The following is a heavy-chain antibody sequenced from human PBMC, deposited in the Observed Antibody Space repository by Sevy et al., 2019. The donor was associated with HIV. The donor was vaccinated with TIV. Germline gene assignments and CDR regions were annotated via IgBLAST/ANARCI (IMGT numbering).Heavy chain of an antibody. V-gene: IGHV3-7*01. J-gene: IGHJ4*02. CDR1: GFTFSNYW. CDR2: INQDGSEK. CDR3: AREQITGSKRDGFDS. D-gene: IGHD1-7*01. Sequence: GGSLRLSCAASGFTFSNYWMSWVRQAPGKGLECVANINQDGSEKYYLDSVKGRFIVSRDNAKNSLYLQMNSLRAEDSAVYYCAREQITGSKRDGFDSWGQGTLVTVSS.